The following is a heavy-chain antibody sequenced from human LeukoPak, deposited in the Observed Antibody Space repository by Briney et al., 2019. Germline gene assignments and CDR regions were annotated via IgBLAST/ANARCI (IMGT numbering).Heavy chain of an antibody. D-gene: IGHD3-22*01. J-gene: IGHJ3*02. CDR1: GYSISSGYY. CDR3: ARVHYYYDSSGFDAFDI. V-gene: IGHV4-38-2*02. CDR2: IYHSGST. Sequence: PSETLSLTCTVSGYSISSGYYWGWIRQPPGKGLEWIGSIYHSGSTYYNPSLKSRVTISVDTSKNQFSLKLSSVTAADTAVYYCARVHYYYDSSGFDAFDIWGQGTMVTVSS.